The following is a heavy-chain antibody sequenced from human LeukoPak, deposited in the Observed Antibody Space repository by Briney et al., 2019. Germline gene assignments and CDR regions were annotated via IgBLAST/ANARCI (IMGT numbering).Heavy chain of an antibody. CDR3: ARDPFRSSFDS. Sequence: SETLSLTCTVSGDSINDFYWNWLRQPAGKGLEWIGRIYSSGATHYNPSLKNRVTMSVDTSKTQFSLKLTSVTAADTAVYYCARDPFRSSFDSWGQGTLVTVSS. CDR2: IYSSGAT. D-gene: IGHD6-6*01. J-gene: IGHJ4*02. V-gene: IGHV4-4*07. CDR1: GDSINDFY.